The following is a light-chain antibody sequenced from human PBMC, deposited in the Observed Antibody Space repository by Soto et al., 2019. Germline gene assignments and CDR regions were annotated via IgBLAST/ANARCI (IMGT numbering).Light chain of an antibody. CDR1: QSISTY. V-gene: IGKV1-39*01. CDR2: ATS. Sequence: DIQMTQSPSSLSASVGDRVTITCRASQSISTYLNWYQQKPGRAPNLLIYATSTLQSGVPSRFSGSGSGTDFTLTIISLQPEDFATYYCQQTYTTPPFTFGQGTKLEIK. CDR3: QQTYTTPPFT. J-gene: IGKJ2*01.